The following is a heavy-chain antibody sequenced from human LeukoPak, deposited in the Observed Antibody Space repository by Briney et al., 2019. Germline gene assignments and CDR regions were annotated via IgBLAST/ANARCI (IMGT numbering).Heavy chain of an antibody. J-gene: IGHJ4*02. Sequence: GGSLRLSCAASGFTFSNYAMSWVRQAPGKGLEWVSAISGSGGRTYYADSVKGRFTISRDNSNSRNTLYLQMNSLTAEDTAVYYCAKRLAMTGTYHFDYWGQGTLVTVSS. CDR3: AKRLAMTGTYHFDY. D-gene: IGHD6-19*01. CDR1: GFTFSNYA. V-gene: IGHV3-23*01. CDR2: ISGSGGRT.